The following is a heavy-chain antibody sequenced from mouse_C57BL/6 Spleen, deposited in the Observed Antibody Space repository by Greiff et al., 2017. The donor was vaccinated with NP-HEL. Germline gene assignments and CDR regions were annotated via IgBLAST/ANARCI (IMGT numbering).Heavy chain of an antibody. CDR3: ARRVLQYYFDY. J-gene: IGHJ2*01. V-gene: IGHV1-63*01. D-gene: IGHD2-12*01. CDR2: IYPGGGYP. CDR1: GYTFTNYW. Sequence: VQRVESGAELVRPGTSVKMSCKASGYTFTNYWIGWAKQRPGHGLEWIGDIYPGGGYPNYNEKFKGKATLTADKSSSTAYMQFSSLTSEDSAIYYCARRVLQYYFDYWGQGTTLTVSS.